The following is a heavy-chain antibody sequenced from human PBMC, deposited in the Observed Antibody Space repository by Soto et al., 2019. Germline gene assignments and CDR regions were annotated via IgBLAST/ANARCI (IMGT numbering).Heavy chain of an antibody. V-gene: IGHV1-46*01. CDR3: ARDHTFMVRGVNAPDY. D-gene: IGHD3-10*01. J-gene: IGHJ4*02. CDR2: INPSGGST. CDR1: GYTFTSYY. Sequence: ASVKVSCKASGYTFTSYYMHWLRQAPGQGLEWMGIINPSGGSTSYAQKFQGRVTMTRDTSTSTVYMELSSLRSEDTAVYYCARDHTFMVRGVNAPDYWAQGTLDTVS.